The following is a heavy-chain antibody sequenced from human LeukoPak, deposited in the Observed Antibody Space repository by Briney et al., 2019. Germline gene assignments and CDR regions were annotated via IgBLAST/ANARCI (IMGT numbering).Heavy chain of an antibody. V-gene: IGHV4-34*01. CDR2: MNHSGSA. CDR1: GGSFSGYY. Sequence: PSETLSLTCAVYGGSFSGYYWTWIRQPPGKGLEWIGEMNHSGSANYNPSLKSRVTISVDTSKNQFSLKLSSVTAADTAVYYCARSVLRYFSHWFDPWGQGTLVTVSS. CDR3: ARSVLRYFSHWFDP. D-gene: IGHD3-9*01. J-gene: IGHJ5*02.